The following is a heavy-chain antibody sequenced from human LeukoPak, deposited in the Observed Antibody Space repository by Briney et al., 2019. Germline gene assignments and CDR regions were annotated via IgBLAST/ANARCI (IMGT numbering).Heavy chain of an antibody. Sequence: AGGSLRLSCAASGFTFSSYAMSWVRQAPGKGLEWVSVISGSGGSTYYADSVKGRFTISRDNSNNTLYLQMNSLRAEDTAVYHCAKGGLYSPYEYWGQGTLVTVSS. V-gene: IGHV3-23*01. CDR2: ISGSGGST. CDR1: GFTFSSYA. D-gene: IGHD6-13*01. J-gene: IGHJ4*02. CDR3: AKGGLYSPYEY.